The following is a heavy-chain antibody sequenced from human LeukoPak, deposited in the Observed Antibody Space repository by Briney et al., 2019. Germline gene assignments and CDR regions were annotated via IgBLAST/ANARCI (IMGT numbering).Heavy chain of an antibody. CDR2: IKQDGSKK. Sequence: GGSLRLSCVASGFPFSSYWMTWVRQAPGKGLEWVANIKQDGSKKSYVDSVKGRFTISRDNAKNSLYLQMNSLRAEDTAIYYCMRVSYIDEGIDYWGQGTLVTVSS. D-gene: IGHD1-26*01. CDR1: GFPFSSYW. CDR3: MRVSYIDEGIDY. J-gene: IGHJ4*02. V-gene: IGHV3-7*04.